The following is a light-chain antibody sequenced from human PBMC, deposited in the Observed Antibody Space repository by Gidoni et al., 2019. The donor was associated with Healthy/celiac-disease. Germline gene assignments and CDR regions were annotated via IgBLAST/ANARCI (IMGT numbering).Light chain of an antibody. V-gene: IGLV3-1*01. CDR3: QAWDSSTALV. CDR2: QDS. J-gene: IGLJ2*01. CDR1: KLGDKY. Sequence: SYELTQPPSVSVSPGQTASITCSGDKLGDKYACWYQQKPGQSPVLVIYQDSKRPSGIPERFSGSNSGNTATLTISGTQAMDEADYYCQAWDSSTALVFGGGTKLXVL.